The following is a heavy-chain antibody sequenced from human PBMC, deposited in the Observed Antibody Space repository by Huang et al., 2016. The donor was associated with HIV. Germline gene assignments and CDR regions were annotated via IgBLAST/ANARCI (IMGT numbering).Heavy chain of an antibody. D-gene: IGHD3-9*01. CDR3: AKVLNTGYVYYFDH. CDR2: INWDSTNI. CDR1: GFNFRDSA. V-gene: IGHV3-9*01. Sequence: EVKLEESGGGLVQPGRSLRLSCTASGFNFRDSAIHWVRQAPGKGLGWVSRINWDSTNIGYADSVKGRVTISRDNAKNSLYLHMNSLKAEDTAFYYCAKVLNTGYVYYFDHWGQGTLVTVSS. J-gene: IGHJ4*02.